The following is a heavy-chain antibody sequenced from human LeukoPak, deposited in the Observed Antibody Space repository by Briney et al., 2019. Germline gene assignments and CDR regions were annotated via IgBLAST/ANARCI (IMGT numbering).Heavy chain of an antibody. Sequence: GESLQSSCEGSGYSFSDFWIVWVRQMPGEGLEWMGIIYAADSNTRYSPSFRGHVTISADTSISSAYPQWSSLKASDTAMYYCARAPTYGFGSGRRWLAIDLWGQGTMVTVSS. CDR3: ARAPTYGFGSGRRWLAIDL. J-gene: IGHJ3*01. D-gene: IGHD3-10*01. CDR1: GYSFSDFW. CDR2: IYAADSNT. V-gene: IGHV5-51*01.